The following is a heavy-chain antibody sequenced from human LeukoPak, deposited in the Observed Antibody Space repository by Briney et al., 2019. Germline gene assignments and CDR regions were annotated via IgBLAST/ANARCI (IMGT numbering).Heavy chain of an antibody. CDR2: ISAYNGNT. CDR1: GYTFTSYG. D-gene: IGHD2-15*01. J-gene: IGHJ5*02. CDR3: ARDRKPLGYCSGGSCSPPLHNWFDP. Sequence: ASVKVSCKASGYTFTSYGISWVRQAPGQGLEWMGWISAYNGNTNYAQKLQGRVTMTTDTSTSTAYMELRSLRSDDTAVYYCARDRKPLGYCSGGSCSPPLHNWFDPWGQGTLVTVSS. V-gene: IGHV1-18*01.